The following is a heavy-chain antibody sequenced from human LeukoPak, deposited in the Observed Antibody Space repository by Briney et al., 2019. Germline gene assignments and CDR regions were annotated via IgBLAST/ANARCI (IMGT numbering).Heavy chain of an antibody. Sequence: SETLSLTCTVSGGSISTSNYYWGWIRQPPGKGLEWIGNIFYSGSTYYSPSLRSRVTISLDTSRNQFSLKLSSVTAADTAVYYCASLPLLWFGEWENWFDPWGQGTLVTVSS. CDR3: ASLPLLWFGEWENWFDP. V-gene: IGHV4-39*07. D-gene: IGHD3-10*01. J-gene: IGHJ5*02. CDR1: GGSISTSNYY. CDR2: IFYSGST.